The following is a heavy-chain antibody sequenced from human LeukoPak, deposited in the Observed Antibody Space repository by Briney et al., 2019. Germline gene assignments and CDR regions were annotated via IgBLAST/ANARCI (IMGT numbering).Heavy chain of an antibody. CDR1: RFTFDVYI. J-gene: IGHJ3*02. V-gene: IGHV3-43*01. Sequence: GGSLRLSCAASRFTFDVYIMHWVRQAPGKGLEWVSLISWDGETTYYADSVKGRFTTSRDNSKNSLYLQMNSLRSEDTALYYCAKARGLIGGAFDIWGQGTMVTVSS. CDR3: AKARGLIGGAFDI. D-gene: IGHD3-22*01. CDR2: ISWDGETT.